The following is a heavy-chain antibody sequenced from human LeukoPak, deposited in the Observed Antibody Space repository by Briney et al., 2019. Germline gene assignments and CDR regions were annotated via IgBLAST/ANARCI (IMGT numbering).Heavy chain of an antibody. J-gene: IGHJ4*02. Sequence: GGPLRLSCALSRFTFSSYWMHWVRQVPGKGLVWVARINPGGSSITYADSVKGRFTISRDNAKNTLYLQVDSLRAEDTGVYYCARSNQADDYWGQGTLVTVPS. V-gene: IGHV3-74*01. D-gene: IGHD1-14*01. CDR3: ARSNQADDY. CDR2: INPGGSSI. CDR1: RFTFSSYW.